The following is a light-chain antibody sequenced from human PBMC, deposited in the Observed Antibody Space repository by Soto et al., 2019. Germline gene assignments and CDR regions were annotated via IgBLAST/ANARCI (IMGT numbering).Light chain of an antibody. CDR2: GAS. V-gene: IGKV3-20*01. CDR3: QQYGSSGT. Sequence: FVVTQSPDTLSLSPGETATLSCRASQSVSSNLAWYQQKPGQAPRFLIYGASNRATGIPDRFSGSGSGTDFTLTISRLEPEDFAVYYCQQYGSSGTFGQGTKVDIK. J-gene: IGKJ1*01. CDR1: QSVSSN.